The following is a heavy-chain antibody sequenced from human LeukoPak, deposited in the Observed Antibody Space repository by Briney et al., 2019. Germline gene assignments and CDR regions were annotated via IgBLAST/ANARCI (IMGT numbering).Heavy chain of an antibody. CDR3: ATDVPYKASIVGASYPRGY. J-gene: IGHJ4*02. CDR2: FDPEDGET. D-gene: IGHD1-26*01. CDR1: GYTLTELS. Sequence: ASVKVSCKVSGYTLTELSMHWVRQAPGKGLEWMGGFDPEDGETIYAQKFQGRVTMTEDTSTDTAYMELSSLRSEDTAVYYCATDVPYKASIVGASYPRGYWGQGTLVTVSS. V-gene: IGHV1-24*01.